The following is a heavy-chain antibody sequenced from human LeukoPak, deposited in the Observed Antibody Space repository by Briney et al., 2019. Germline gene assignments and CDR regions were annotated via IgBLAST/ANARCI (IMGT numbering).Heavy chain of an antibody. V-gene: IGHV3-74*01. Sequence: GGSLRLSCAASGFSFSTYWMHWVRHVPGRGLVWVSRINEDGTTITYADSVKGRFTISRDHAKNTLYLQMNSLRADDTAIYYCVRDFSGAVDSWGQGTLVTVSS. D-gene: IGHD1-26*01. J-gene: IGHJ4*02. CDR1: GFSFSTYW. CDR3: VRDFSGAVDS. CDR2: INEDGTTI.